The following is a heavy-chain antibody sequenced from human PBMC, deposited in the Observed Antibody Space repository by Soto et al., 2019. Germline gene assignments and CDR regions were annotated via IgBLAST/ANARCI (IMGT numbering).Heavy chain of an antibody. Sequence: SETLSLTCAVYGGSFSRYYWNWIRQPPGKGREWIVEINHSGSPNYDPSLKSRVTISVYTSKDQFSLKLSSVTAAETAVYYCARTSYGSGSYRNNWFDSWGQGTLATGSS. D-gene: IGHD3-10*01. V-gene: IGHV4-34*01. CDR1: GGSFSRYY. CDR2: INHSGSP. J-gene: IGHJ5*01. CDR3: ARTSYGSGSYRNNWFDS.